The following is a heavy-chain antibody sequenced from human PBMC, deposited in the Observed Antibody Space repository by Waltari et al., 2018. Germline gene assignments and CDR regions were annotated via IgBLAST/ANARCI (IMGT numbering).Heavy chain of an antibody. D-gene: IGHD2-15*01. CDR2: INHSGST. CDR3: ARLVAATRFDY. CDR1: GGSFSGYY. V-gene: IGHV4-34*01. Sequence: QVQLQQWGAGLLKPSETLSLTCAVYGGSFSGYYWSWIRQPPGKGLEWIGEINHSGSTNDNPSLKSRVTISVETSKNQFSLKLSSVTAADTAVYYCARLVAATRFDYWGQGTLVTVSS. J-gene: IGHJ4*02.